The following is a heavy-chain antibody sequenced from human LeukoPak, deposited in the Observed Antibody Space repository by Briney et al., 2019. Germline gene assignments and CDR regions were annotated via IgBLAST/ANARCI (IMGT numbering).Heavy chain of an antibody. D-gene: IGHD2-2*01. Sequence: SETLSLTCAVYGGSFSGYYWSWIRQPPRKGLEWIGEINHSGSTNYNPSLKSRVTISVDTSKNQFSLKLSSVTAADTAVYYCARGLWYCSSTSCYSVRDYYYYGMDVWGQGTTVTVSS. V-gene: IGHV4-34*01. CDR2: INHSGST. J-gene: IGHJ6*02. CDR1: GGSFSGYY. CDR3: ARGLWYCSSTSCYSVRDYYYYGMDV.